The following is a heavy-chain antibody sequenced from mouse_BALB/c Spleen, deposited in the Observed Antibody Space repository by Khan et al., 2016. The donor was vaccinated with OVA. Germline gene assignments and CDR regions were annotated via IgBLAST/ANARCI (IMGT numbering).Heavy chain of an antibody. CDR2: INPTSGYT. J-gene: IGHJ2*01. Sequence: QVQLQQSGAELAKPGASVKMSCKASGYTFTTYWMHWVKQRPGQGLEWIGYINPTSGYTDYNEKFKDRATLSADKSSSTAYMQLSSLTSEDSAVYYCTIDRIDYGGQGTTLTVSS. CDR3: TIDRIDY. V-gene: IGHV1-7*01. CDR1: GYTFTTYW.